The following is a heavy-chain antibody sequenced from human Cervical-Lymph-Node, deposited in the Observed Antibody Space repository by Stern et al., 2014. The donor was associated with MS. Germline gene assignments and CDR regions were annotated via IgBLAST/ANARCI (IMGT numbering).Heavy chain of an antibody. Sequence: VQLVESGPGLVKPSGTLSLTCAASGGTFTSGDRWIWVRPSPWKVQGWVGEIYNTGKNNYNPYFKSRVTISVDKSKNEFSLKLSSVTEADTAVYYCARDPDNRGCFDPWGQGTLVIVSS. J-gene: IGHJ5*02. CDR3: ARDPDNRGCFDP. D-gene: IGHD1-14*01. CDR2: IYNTGKN. V-gene: IGHV4-4*02. CDR1: GGTFTSGDR.